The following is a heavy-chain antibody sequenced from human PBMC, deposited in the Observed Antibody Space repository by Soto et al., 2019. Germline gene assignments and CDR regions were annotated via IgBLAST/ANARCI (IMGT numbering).Heavy chain of an antibody. CDR1: GFTFSIYA. CDR3: AVYNRGGYGAFDS. Sequence: EVQLLESGGGLVQPGGSLRLSCAASGFTFSIYAMSWVRQAPGKGLEWVSGISGSGCDTFYADSVKGRFTISRDNPKNTLYLQMNRQSAEDTAVYYCAVYNRGGYGAFDSWGQLTMVTVSS. CDR2: ISGSGCDT. J-gene: IGHJ3*01. V-gene: IGHV3-23*01. D-gene: IGHD6-19*01.